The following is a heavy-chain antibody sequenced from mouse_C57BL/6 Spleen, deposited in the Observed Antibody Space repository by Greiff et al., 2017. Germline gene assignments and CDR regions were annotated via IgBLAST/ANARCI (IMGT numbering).Heavy chain of an antibody. CDR3: ARRGSNFYAMDY. CDR2: ISNGGGST. CDR1: GFTFSDYY. J-gene: IGHJ4*01. D-gene: IGHD2-5*01. V-gene: IGHV5-12*01. Sequence: EVQVVESGGGLVQPGGSLKLSCAASGFTFSDYYMYWVRQTPEKRLEWVAYISNGGGSTYYPDTVKGRFTISRDNAKNTLYLQMSRLKSEDTAMYYCARRGSNFYAMDYWGQGTSVTVSS.